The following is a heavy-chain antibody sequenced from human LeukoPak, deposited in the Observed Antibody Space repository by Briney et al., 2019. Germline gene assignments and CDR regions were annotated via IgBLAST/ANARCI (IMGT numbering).Heavy chain of an antibody. D-gene: IGHD2/OR15-2a*01. CDR3: ARDARHCTSSSCYSFYLDS. J-gene: IGHJ4*02. V-gene: IGHV1-18*01. CDR2: ISAYNGNT. Sequence: ASVKVSCKASGYTFTSYGISWVRQAPGQGLEWMGWISAYNGNTNYAQKLQGRVTMTRDTSISTGYMELKGLRSDDTAVYYCARDARHCTSSSCYSFYLDSWGQGTLVTVSS. CDR1: GYTFTSYG.